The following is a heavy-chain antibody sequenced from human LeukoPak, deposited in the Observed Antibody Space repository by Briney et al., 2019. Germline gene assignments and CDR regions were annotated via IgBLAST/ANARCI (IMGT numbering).Heavy chain of an antibody. J-gene: IGHJ2*01. CDR2: IYYSGST. CDR3: ARAFRARYFDL. V-gene: IGHV4-39*01. D-gene: IGHD2/OR15-2a*01. Sequence: SETLSLTCTVSGGSITTSSYYWGGIRQPPGKGLEWIGIIYYSGSTYYNPSLKGRVTISVDTSKNRFPLKLSSVTAADTAVYYCARAFRARYFDLWGRGTLVTVSS. CDR1: GGSITTSSYY.